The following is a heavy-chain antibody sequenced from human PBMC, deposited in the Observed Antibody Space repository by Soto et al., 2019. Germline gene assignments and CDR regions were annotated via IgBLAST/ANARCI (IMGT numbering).Heavy chain of an antibody. V-gene: IGHV3-30-3*01. J-gene: IGHJ6*02. CDR3: ARENYCTNGVCSDYYYYGMDV. D-gene: IGHD2-8*01. CDR2: ISYDGSNK. CDR1: GFTFSSYA. Sequence: GGSLRLSCAASGFTFSSYAMHWVRQAPGKGLEWVAVISYDGSNKYYADSVKGRFTISRDNSKNTLYLQMNSLRAEDTAVYYCARENYCTNGVCSDYYYYGMDVWGQGTTVTVSS.